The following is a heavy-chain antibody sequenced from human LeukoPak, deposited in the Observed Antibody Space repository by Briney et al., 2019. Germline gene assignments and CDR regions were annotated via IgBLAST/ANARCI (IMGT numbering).Heavy chain of an antibody. CDR1: GGSISSSTYY. D-gene: IGHD4-23*01. CDR2: IYHSGRT. J-gene: IGHJ4*02. V-gene: IGHV4-39*01. CDR3: ARPADYGGDFDY. Sequence: PSETLSLTCAVSGGSISSSTYYWGWIRQPPGKGLEWIGSIYHSGRTYYNPSLKSRVTISVGTSKNQFSLKLSSVTAADTAVYYCARPADYGGDFDYWGQGALVTVSS.